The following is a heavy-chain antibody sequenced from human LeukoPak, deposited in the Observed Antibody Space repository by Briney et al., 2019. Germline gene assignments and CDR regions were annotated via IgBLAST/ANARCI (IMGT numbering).Heavy chain of an antibody. CDR1: GGSISSYY. J-gene: IGHJ3*02. Sequence: SETLSLTCTASGGSISSYYWSWIRQPPGKGLEWIGYIYTSGSTRYNPSLKSRVTTSAKTPTNNFSLKLSSVTAADTAVYYCARLTPGGVYCSSTSCAFDIWGQGTMVTVSS. D-gene: IGHD2-2*01. CDR3: ARLTPGGVYCSSTSCAFDI. V-gene: IGHV4-4*09. CDR2: IYTSGST.